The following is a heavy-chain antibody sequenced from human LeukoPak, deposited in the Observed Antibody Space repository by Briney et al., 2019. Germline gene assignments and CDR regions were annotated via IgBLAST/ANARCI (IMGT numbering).Heavy chain of an antibody. CDR2: ISSSGSTI. J-gene: IGHJ4*02. V-gene: IGHV3-48*03. CDR3: ARGPMVRGVIIRRSKSGYFDS. D-gene: IGHD3-10*01. Sequence: GGSLRLSCAASGFTFSSYEMNWVRQAPGKGLEWVAYISSSGSTIYYADSVKGRFTISRDNAKNSLYLQMHSLRAEDTAVYYCARGPMVRGVIIRRSKSGYFDSWGQGTLVTVSS. CDR1: GFTFSSYE.